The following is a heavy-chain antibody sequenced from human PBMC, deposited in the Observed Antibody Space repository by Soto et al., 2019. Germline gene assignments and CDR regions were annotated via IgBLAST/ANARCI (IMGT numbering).Heavy chain of an antibody. CDR1: GDSVSSNSAA. V-gene: IGHV6-1*01. CDR2: TYYRSKWYN. CDR3: AREGYCSSTRCYRDYYYGMDV. J-gene: IGHJ6*02. Sequence: PSQTLSLTCAISGDSVSSNSAAWNWIRQSPSRGLEWLGRTYYRSKWYNDYAVSVKSRITINPDTSKNQFSLQLNSVTPEDTAVYYCAREGYCSSTRCYRDYYYGMDVWGQGTTVTVSS. D-gene: IGHD2-2*02.